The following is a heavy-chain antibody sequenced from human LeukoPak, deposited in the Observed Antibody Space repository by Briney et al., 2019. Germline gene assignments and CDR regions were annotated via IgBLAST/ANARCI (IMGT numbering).Heavy chain of an antibody. D-gene: IGHD5-18*01. Sequence: GESLKICCKGSGYSFASYWICCVRQMPGKGLEWMGIIYPGDSDTRYSPSFQGQVTISADKSISTAYLQWSSLKASDTAMYYCARPRGGYSYGLVDYWGQATLVTVSS. CDR2: IYPGDSDT. CDR3: ARPRGGYSYGLVDY. J-gene: IGHJ4*02. V-gene: IGHV5-51*01. CDR1: GYSFASYW.